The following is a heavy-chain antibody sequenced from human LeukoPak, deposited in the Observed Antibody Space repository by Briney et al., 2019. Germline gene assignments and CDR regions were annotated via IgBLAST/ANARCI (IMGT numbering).Heavy chain of an antibody. V-gene: IGHV4-59*01. J-gene: IGHJ2*01. Sequence: SETLSLTCTVSGGSISSYYWSWIRQPPGKGLEWIGYIYYSGSTNYNPSLKSRVTISVDTSKNQFSLKLSSVTAADTAVYYCARDAGYSSGWNSHWYFDLWGRGTLVTVSS. CDR3: ARDAGYSSGWNSHWYFDL. CDR2: IYYSGST. D-gene: IGHD6-19*01. CDR1: GGSISSYY.